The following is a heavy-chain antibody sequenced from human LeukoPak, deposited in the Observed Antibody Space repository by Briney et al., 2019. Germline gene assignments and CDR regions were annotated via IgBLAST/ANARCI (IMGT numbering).Heavy chain of an antibody. D-gene: IGHD1-1*01. V-gene: IGHV1-2*02. CDR1: GYTFTGYY. J-gene: IGHJ4*02. CDR3: ARSQIKDRYKFGY. CDR2: INPNSGGT. Sequence: ASVKVSCKASGYTFTGYYMHWVRQAPGQGLEWMGWINPNSGGTNYAQRFQGRVTMTRDTSISTAYMELSRLRSDDTAVYYCARSQIKDRYKFGYWGQGTLVTVSS.